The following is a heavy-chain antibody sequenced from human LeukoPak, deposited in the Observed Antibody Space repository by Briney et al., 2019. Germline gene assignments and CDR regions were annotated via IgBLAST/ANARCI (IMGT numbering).Heavy chain of an antibody. Sequence: PSETLSLTCTVSGGSINSYYWGWVRQAAGKGLEWIGRIYTTGTTHYSPSLKSRLTMSVDTSKNQFSLNLRSVTAADTALYYCGRQGYTAAYYFLYYWSQGTLVTVSS. J-gene: IGHJ4*02. CDR1: GGSINSYY. CDR3: GRQGYTAAYYFLYY. D-gene: IGHD6-13*01. V-gene: IGHV4-4*07. CDR2: IYTTGTT.